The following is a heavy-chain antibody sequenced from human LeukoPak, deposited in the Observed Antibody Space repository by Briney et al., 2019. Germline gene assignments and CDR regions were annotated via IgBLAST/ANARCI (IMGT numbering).Heavy chain of an antibody. CDR1: VFTFNIYA. Sequence: GGSVRLSCAASVFTFNIYAMNWVRQAPGKGLEGVSNISRSGNNIHYTDSVKGRFTISRENSKKTLFLQMNSMRVDDTAVYYCAKDVRTKRPPPEGFDYWGEGTLVTVSS. J-gene: IGHJ4*02. D-gene: IGHD1-14*01. CDR2: ISRSGNNI. V-gene: IGHV3-23*01. CDR3: AKDVRTKRPPPEGFDY.